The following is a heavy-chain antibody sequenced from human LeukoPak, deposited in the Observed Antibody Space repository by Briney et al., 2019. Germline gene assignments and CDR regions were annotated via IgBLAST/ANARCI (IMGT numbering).Heavy chain of an antibody. CDR3: AKAGRAHGDFHYFAN. Sequence: GRSLRLSCAASGFTFSSYGMHWVRQAPGKGLEWVAVIWYDGSNKYYADSVKGRFTISRDNSKSTLYLQMSSLRAEDTAVYFCAKAGRAHGDFHYFANWGQGTLVTVSS. D-gene: IGHD4-17*01. J-gene: IGHJ4*02. CDR2: IWYDGSNK. V-gene: IGHV3-33*03. CDR1: GFTFSSYG.